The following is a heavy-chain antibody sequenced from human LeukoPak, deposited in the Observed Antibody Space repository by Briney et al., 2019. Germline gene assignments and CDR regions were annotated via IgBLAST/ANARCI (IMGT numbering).Heavy chain of an antibody. CDR2: IYTTGST. D-gene: IGHD3-3*01. CDR3: ARRGTIFGPESL. Sequence: PSETLSLTCTVSGGSISSYYWSWLRQPPRKGLEWIGYIYTTGSTDYNPSLKSRVTISVDTSKNQLSLNLSSVTAADTAVYYCARRGTIFGPESLWGRGTLVTVSS. V-gene: IGHV4-4*09. CDR1: GGSISSYY. J-gene: IGHJ2*01.